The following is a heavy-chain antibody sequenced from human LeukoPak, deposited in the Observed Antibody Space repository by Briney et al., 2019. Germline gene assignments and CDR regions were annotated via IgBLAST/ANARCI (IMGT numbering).Heavy chain of an antibody. CDR2: INHSGST. D-gene: IGHD3-22*01. Sequence: SETLSLTCAVYGGSFSAYYWSWIRQPPGKELEWIGEINHSGSTNYNPSLKSRVTISVKTSKNQFSLKLSSVTAADTAVYYCARVTGYMIEDYFDYWGQGTLVTVSS. J-gene: IGHJ4*02. CDR1: GGSFSAYY. CDR3: ARVTGYMIEDYFDY. V-gene: IGHV4-34*01.